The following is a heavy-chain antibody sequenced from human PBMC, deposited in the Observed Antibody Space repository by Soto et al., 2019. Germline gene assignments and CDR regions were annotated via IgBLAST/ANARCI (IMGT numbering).Heavy chain of an antibody. CDR1: GFSLSTSGVG. D-gene: IGHD2-15*01. Sequence: QITLKESGPTLVKPTQTLTLTCTFSGFSLSTSGVGVGWIRQPPGKALEWLALIYWDDDKRYSPSLKSRLTITKDTPKNQVVLTMTNMDPVDTATYYCAHSLRVGCSGGSSYVNAFDIWGQGTMVTVSS. V-gene: IGHV2-5*02. CDR3: AHSLRVGCSGGSSYVNAFDI. CDR2: IYWDDDK. J-gene: IGHJ3*02.